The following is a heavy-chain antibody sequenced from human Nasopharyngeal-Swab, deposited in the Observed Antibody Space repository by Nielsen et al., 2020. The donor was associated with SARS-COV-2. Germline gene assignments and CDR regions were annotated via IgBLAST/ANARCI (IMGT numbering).Heavy chain of an antibody. D-gene: IGHD6-13*01. J-gene: IGHJ4*02. Sequence: ASVKVSCKASGYTFTSYYMHWVRQAPGQGLEWMGIINPSGGSTSYTQKFQGRVTMTRDTSTSTVYMELSSLRSEDTAVYYCARDGAAAAADYWGQGTLVTVSS. CDR1: GYTFTSYY. CDR2: INPSGGST. CDR3: ARDGAAAAADY. V-gene: IGHV1-46*01.